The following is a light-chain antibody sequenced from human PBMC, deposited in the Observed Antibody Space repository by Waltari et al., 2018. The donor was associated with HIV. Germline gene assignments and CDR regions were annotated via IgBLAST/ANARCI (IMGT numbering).Light chain of an antibody. V-gene: IGLV2-14*01. CDR3: SSYSARGFVV. CDR1: TSHLSDFNF. Sequence: HSALTQPASVSGSPGQSITISCTGPTSHLSDFNFVSWYQHSPGMAPKLLIFEVYSRPSGISDRFSGSKSGVTASLTISALRAEDEADYFCSSYSARGFVVFGGGTKVTVL. CDR2: EVY. J-gene: IGLJ3*02.